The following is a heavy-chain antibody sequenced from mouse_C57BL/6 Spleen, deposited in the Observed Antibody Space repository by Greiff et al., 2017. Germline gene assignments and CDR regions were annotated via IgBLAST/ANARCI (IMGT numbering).Heavy chain of an antibody. D-gene: IGHD1-1*01. Sequence: VQLQQSGAELVRPGASVKLSCTASGFNIKDDYMHWVKQRPEQGLEWIGWIDPENGDTEYASKFQGKATITADTSSHTAYLQLSSLTSEDTAVYYCTTWGGSSLGYAMDYWGQGTSVTGSS. CDR1: GFNIKDDY. CDR2: IDPENGDT. J-gene: IGHJ4*01. V-gene: IGHV14-4*01. CDR3: TTWGGSSLGYAMDY.